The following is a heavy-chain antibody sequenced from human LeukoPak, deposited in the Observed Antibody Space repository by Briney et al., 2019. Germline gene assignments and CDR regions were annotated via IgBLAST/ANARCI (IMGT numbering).Heavy chain of an antibody. CDR1: GGSISSYY. V-gene: IGHV4-59*12. CDR2: IYYSGST. CDR3: ARGVYDSSGYYDY. Sequence: SETLSLTCTVSGGSISSYYWSWIRQPPGKGLDWIGYIYYSGSTNYNPSLKSRVTISVDTSKNQFSLKLSSVTAADTAVYYCARGVYDSSGYYDYWGQGTLVTVSS. J-gene: IGHJ4*02. D-gene: IGHD3-22*01.